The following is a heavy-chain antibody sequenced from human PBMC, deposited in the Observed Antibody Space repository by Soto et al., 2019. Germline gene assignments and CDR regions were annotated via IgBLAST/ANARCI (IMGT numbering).Heavy chain of an antibody. CDR3: AKVLSKNYYYPFDF. CDR1: GFTFSDYA. Sequence: AGSLRPSCTASGFTFSDYAMAWVRQPPGKGLEWVSTISGGSSVTYYGDSVKGRFTISRDTAKKTLFLQLNRLSAEDTATYYCAKVLSKNYYYPFDFWGQGTQVTVSS. D-gene: IGHD3-10*01. J-gene: IGHJ4*02. V-gene: IGHV3-23*01. CDR2: ISGGSSVT.